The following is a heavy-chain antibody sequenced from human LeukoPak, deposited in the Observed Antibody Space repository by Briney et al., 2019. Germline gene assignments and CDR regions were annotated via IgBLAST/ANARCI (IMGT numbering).Heavy chain of an antibody. CDR2: IYTSGST. CDR3: ARGHMITFGRVSPGFDY. J-gene: IGHJ4*02. D-gene: IGHD3-16*01. CDR1: GGSISSGSYY. V-gene: IGHV4-61*02. Sequence: PSQTLSLTCTVSGGSISSGSYYWSWIRQPAGKGLEWIGRIYTSGSTNYNPSLKSRVTISVDTSKDQFSLKLSSVTAADTAVYYCARGHMITFGRVSPGFDYWGQGTLVTVSS.